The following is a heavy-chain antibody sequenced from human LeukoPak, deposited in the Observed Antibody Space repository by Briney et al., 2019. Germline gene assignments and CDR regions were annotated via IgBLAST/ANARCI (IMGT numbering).Heavy chain of an antibody. CDR1: GGSISSYY. D-gene: IGHD2/OR15-2a*01. Sequence: SETLSLTCTVSGGSISSYYWSWIRQPPGKGLEWIVYIYYSGTTNYNPSPKSRVTISVDTSKNQFSLKLSSVTAADTAVYYCAGHHPRNTVDFWGQGTLVTVSS. V-gene: IGHV4-59*08. CDR3: AGHHPRNTVDF. J-gene: IGHJ4*02. CDR2: IYYSGTT.